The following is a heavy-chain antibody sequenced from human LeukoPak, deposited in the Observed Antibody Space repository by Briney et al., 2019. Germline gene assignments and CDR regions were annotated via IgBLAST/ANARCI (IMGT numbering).Heavy chain of an antibody. CDR3: ARVRGAYYYYMDV. J-gene: IGHJ6*03. D-gene: IGHD3-10*01. Sequence: PGGSLRLSCAASGFTFSSYSMNWVRQAPGKGLEWVSYISSSGSTIYYADSVKGRFTISRDNAKNSLYLQMNSLRAEDTAVYYCARVRGAYYYYMDVWGKGTTVTVSS. CDR2: ISSSGSTI. V-gene: IGHV3-48*04. CDR1: GFTFSSYS.